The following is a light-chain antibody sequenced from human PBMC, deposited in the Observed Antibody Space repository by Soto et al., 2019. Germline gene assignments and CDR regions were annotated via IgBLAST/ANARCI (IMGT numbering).Light chain of an antibody. J-gene: IGKJ1*01. V-gene: IGKV3-20*01. CDR3: QQYGNTPWT. Sequence: EIVLTQSPGTLSLSPGERATLSCRASQTITSNYLALYQQKPGQAPRLLIYGASHRATGIPDRFSGGGSGTDFTLTISRLEPEDFAVFFCQQYGNTPWTFGQGTTEEI. CDR2: GAS. CDR1: QTITSNY.